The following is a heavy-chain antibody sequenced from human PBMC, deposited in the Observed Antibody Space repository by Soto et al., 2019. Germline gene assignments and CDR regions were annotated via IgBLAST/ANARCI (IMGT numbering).Heavy chain of an antibody. D-gene: IGHD3-3*01. CDR3: ARDVIFGVARYGMDV. CDR1: GYTFTSYY. J-gene: IGHJ6*02. CDR2: INPSGGST. Sequence: ASVKVSCKASGYTFTSYYMHWVRQAPGQGLEWMGIINPSGGSTSYAQKFRGRVTMTRDTSTSTVYMELSSLRSEDTAVYYCARDVIFGVARYGMDVWGQGTTVTVSS. V-gene: IGHV1-46*01.